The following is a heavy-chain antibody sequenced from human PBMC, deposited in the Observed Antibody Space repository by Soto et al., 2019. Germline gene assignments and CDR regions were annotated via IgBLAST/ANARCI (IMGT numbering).Heavy chain of an antibody. CDR1: GGSISSGDYY. CDR3: ARGQPAFGPPRSLRLLRFLEWFGSPVDY. Sequence: QVQLQESGPGLVKPSQTLSLTCTVSGGSISSGDYYWSWIRQPPGKGLEWIGYIYYSGSTYYNPSLKSRVTISVDTSKNQFSLKLSSVTAADTAVYYCARGQPAFGPPRSLRLLRFLEWFGSPVDYWGQGTLVTVSS. V-gene: IGHV4-30-4*01. J-gene: IGHJ4*02. D-gene: IGHD3-3*01. CDR2: IYYSGST.